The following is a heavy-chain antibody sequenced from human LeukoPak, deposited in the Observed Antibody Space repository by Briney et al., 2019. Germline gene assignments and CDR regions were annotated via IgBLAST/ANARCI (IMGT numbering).Heavy chain of an antibody. CDR2: IYYSGST. Sequence: PSETLSLTCTVSGGSISSYYWSWIRQPPGKGLEWIGYIYYSGSTYYNPSLKSRVTISVDTSKDQFSLKLSSVTAADTAVYYCATTGLLGDIPWGQGTLVTVSS. J-gene: IGHJ5*02. CDR3: ATTGLLGDIP. CDR1: GGSISSYY. D-gene: IGHD2-21*01. V-gene: IGHV4-59*12.